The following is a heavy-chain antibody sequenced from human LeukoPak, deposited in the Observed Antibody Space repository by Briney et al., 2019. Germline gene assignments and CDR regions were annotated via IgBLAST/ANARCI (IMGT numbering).Heavy chain of an antibody. CDR1: GGSFSGYY. D-gene: IGHD4-17*01. CDR2: IYHSGST. CDR3: ARDRYGDHTYFDY. Sequence: SETLSLTCAVYGGSFSGYYWSWIRQPPGKGLEWIGYIYHSGSTYYNPSLKSRVTISVDRSKNQFSLKLSSVTAADTAVYYCARDRYGDHTYFDYWGQGTLVTVSS. V-gene: IGHV4-34*01. J-gene: IGHJ4*02.